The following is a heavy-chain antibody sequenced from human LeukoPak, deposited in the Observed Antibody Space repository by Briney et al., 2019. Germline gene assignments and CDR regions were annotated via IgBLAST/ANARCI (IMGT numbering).Heavy chain of an antibody. D-gene: IGHD2-21*02. CDR2: ISYDGSNK. Sequence: GWSLRLSCAASGFTFSSYAMHWVRQAPGKGLEWVAVISYDGSNKYYADSVEGRFTISRDSSKNTLYLQMNSLRAEDTAVYYCAKDEQAYCGGDCYPYTYFDYWGQGTLVTVSS. CDR3: AKDEQAYCGGDCYPYTYFDY. J-gene: IGHJ4*02. CDR1: GFTFSSYA. V-gene: IGHV3-30-3*01.